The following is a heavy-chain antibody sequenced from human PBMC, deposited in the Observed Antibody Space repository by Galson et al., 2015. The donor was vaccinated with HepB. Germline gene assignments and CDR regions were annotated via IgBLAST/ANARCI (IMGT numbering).Heavy chain of an antibody. CDR3: AREMAFDVAYFDY. V-gene: IGHV3-33*01. Sequence: SLRLSCAASGFTFSSYGMHWVRQAPGKGLEWVADIWFDGSNKYYADSVKGRFTISRDNSKNTLYLQMNSLRAEDTAVYYCAREMAFDVAYFDYWGQGTLVTVSS. CDR2: IWFDGSNK. J-gene: IGHJ4*02. D-gene: IGHD3-9*01. CDR1: GFTFSSYG.